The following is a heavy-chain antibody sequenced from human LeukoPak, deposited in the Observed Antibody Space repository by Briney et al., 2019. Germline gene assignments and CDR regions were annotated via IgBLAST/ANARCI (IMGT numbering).Heavy chain of an antibody. J-gene: IGHJ4*02. Sequence: SETLSLTCTVSGGSISTYYWSWIRQPPGKGLEWIGYIYYTGSTSYNPSLKSRVTISVDTSKNQFSLKLSSVTAADTAVYYCARAYCSGGSCYGMSGEFDYWGQGTLVTVSS. D-gene: IGHD2-15*01. CDR1: GGSISTYY. V-gene: IGHV4-59*08. CDR2: IYYTGST. CDR3: ARAYCSGGSCYGMSGEFDY.